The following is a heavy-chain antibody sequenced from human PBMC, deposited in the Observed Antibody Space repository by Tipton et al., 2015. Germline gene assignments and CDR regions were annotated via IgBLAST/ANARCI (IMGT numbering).Heavy chain of an antibody. Sequence: SLRLSCVVSGFTFDDHAMHWVRQAPGKGLEWISGITWNSVNVEYADSVKGRFTISRDNAKNSLYLEMNSLRVEDTAVYYCAKEFHNSGCVSFDFWGQGTLVTVSS. D-gene: IGHD5-12*01. J-gene: IGHJ4*02. CDR2: ITWNSVNV. V-gene: IGHV3-9*01. CDR3: AKEFHNSGCVSFDF. CDR1: GFTFDDHA.